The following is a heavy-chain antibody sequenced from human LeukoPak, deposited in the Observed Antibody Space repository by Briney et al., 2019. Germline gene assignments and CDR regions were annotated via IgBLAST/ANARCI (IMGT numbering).Heavy chain of an antibody. D-gene: IGHD2-21*01. J-gene: IGHJ6*02. V-gene: IGHV1-24*01. CDR2: FDPEDGET. CDR3: ATVGLGEWPIYYYYGMDV. Sequence: ASVKVSCKVSGYTLTELSMHWVRQAPGKGLEWMGGFDPEDGETIYAQKFQGRVTMTEDTSTDTAYMELSSLRSEDTAVYYRATVGLGEWPIYYYYGMDVWGQGTTVTVSS. CDR1: GYTLTELS.